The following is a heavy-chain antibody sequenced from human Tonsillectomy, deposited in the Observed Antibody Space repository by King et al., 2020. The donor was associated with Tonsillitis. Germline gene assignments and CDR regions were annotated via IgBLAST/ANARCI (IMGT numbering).Heavy chain of an antibody. CDR1: GGSFSSYA. Sequence: VQLVQSGAEVKKPGSSVKVSCKASGGSFSSYAISWVRQAPGQGLEWMGGIIHPFCTANYAKKFQVRVTITADESTSTAYMELRSLRSEDTAVYYCARAHSSGYWAYNYYMDVWGKGTTVTVSS. J-gene: IGHJ6*03. CDR2: IIHPFCTA. V-gene: IGHV1-69*01. CDR3: ARAHSSGYWAYNYYMDV. D-gene: IGHD3-22*01.